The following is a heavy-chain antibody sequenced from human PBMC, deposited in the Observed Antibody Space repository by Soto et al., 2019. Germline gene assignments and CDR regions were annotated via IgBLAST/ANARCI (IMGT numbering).Heavy chain of an antibody. V-gene: IGHV3-23*01. CDR2: ISAVGGST. Sequence: PGGSLRLSCVASGFTFNIYAMNWVRQAPGKGLEWVSTISAVGGSTYYADSVKGRFTISRDNSKNTLYLQMNSLRADDTAIYYCAKESIVVVVAATSFDYWGQGTLVTVSS. J-gene: IGHJ4*02. CDR1: GFTFNIYA. CDR3: AKESIVVVVAATSFDY. D-gene: IGHD2-15*01.